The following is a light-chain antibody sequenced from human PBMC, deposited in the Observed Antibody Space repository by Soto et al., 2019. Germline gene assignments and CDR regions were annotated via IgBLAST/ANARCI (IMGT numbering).Light chain of an antibody. CDR2: GAS. CDR1: QSVRSN. V-gene: IGKV3-15*01. CDR3: QQYNNWPPLT. Sequence: EVVMTQSPATLSVSPGERATLSCRASQSVRSNLAWYLQKPGQAPRLLIYGASTRATGIPARFSGSGSGTEFTLTISSLQYEDFAVYYCQQYNNWPPLTFGGGTKVEIK. J-gene: IGKJ4*01.